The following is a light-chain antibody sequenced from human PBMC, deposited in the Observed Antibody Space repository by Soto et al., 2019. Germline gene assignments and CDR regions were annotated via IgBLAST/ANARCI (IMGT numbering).Light chain of an antibody. V-gene: IGKV3-15*01. CDR3: QQYDNWRRT. J-gene: IGKJ1*01. Sequence: IVMTQWSATLSVSPGGRATLSCRASQSISDTLAWYQQKPGQAPRLLIHGASTRAPGFPARFSGSGSGTDFTLTISSLQSEDFAGYYCQQYDNWRRTFGQGTKV. CDR2: GAS. CDR1: QSISDT.